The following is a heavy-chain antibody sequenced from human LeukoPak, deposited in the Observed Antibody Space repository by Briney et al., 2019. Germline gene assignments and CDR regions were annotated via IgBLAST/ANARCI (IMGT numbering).Heavy chain of an antibody. CDR3: ARARTGSYYSTFEH. D-gene: IGHD3-10*01. Sequence: PGGSLRLSCTASGFTFSPNAIHWFRRAPARGLEWLQEISYGETNYYYAESVKGRFSISRDDSKNTLVLQMNSLTTEDTGVYYCARARTGSYYSTFEHWGPGTLVSVSS. V-gene: IGHV3-30*04. J-gene: IGHJ1*01. CDR1: GFTFSPNA. CDR2: ISYGETNY.